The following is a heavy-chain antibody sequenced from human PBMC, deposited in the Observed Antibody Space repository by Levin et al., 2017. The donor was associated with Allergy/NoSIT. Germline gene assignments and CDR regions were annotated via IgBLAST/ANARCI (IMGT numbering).Heavy chain of an antibody. CDR2: IRSKAYGGTT. Sequence: GESLKISCTASGFTFGDYAMSWVRQAPGKGLEWVGFIRSKAYGGTTEYAASVKGRFTISRDDSKSIAYLQMNSLKTEDTAVYYCTRDFGYCSSTSCPSYFDYWGQGTLVTVSS. CDR3: TRDFGYCSSTSCPSYFDY. D-gene: IGHD2-2*01. J-gene: IGHJ4*02. V-gene: IGHV3-49*04. CDR1: GFTFGDYA.